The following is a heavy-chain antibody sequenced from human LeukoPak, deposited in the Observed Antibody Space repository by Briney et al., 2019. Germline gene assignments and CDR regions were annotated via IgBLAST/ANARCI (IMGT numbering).Heavy chain of an antibody. CDR3: ASEVVVVAARDSLGYYFDY. J-gene: IGHJ4*02. Sequence: SVKVSCKASGGTFSSYAISWVRQAPGQGLEWMGGIIPIFGTANYAQKFQGRVTITTDESTSTAYMELCSLRSEDTAVYYCASEVVVVAARDSLGYYFDYWGQGTLVTVSS. CDR2: IIPIFGTA. V-gene: IGHV1-69*05. D-gene: IGHD2-15*01. CDR1: GGTFSSYA.